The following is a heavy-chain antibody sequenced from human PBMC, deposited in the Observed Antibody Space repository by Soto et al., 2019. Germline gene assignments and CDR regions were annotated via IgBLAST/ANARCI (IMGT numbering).Heavy chain of an antibody. V-gene: IGHV4-4*02. CDR3: ARAKLGVRAEFDS. J-gene: IGHJ4*02. CDR2: IYHSGST. D-gene: IGHD3-10*01. Sequence: SETLSLTCAVSGGSISSSNWWSWVRQPPGKGLEWIGEIYHSGSTNYNPSLKSRVTIPVYKSKNQFSLTLSSVTAAATAVHFFARAKLGVRAEFDSWGQGTLVTVSS. CDR1: GGSISSSNW.